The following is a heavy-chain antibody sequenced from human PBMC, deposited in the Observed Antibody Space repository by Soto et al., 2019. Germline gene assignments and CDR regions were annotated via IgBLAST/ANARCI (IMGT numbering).Heavy chain of an antibody. CDR1: GFTLRRHW. Sequence: GGSLRLSFAASGFTLRRHWMTWVRQAPGKVLEWVANIKQDGSEKYYVDSVKGRFTISRDNAKNSLYLQMNSLRAEDTAVYYCARDPGVSGCYRWLGTWGQGTMVTVSS. J-gene: IGHJ5*02. D-gene: IGHD6-19*01. CDR2: IKQDGSEK. V-gene: IGHV3-7*01. CDR3: ARDPGVSGCYRWLGT.